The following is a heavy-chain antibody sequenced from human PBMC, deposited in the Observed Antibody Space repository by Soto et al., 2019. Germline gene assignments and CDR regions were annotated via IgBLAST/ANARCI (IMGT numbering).Heavy chain of an antibody. V-gene: IGHV3-9*01. CDR3: AKDKTYDFWSGARGAFDI. CDR2: ISWNSGSI. D-gene: IGHD3-3*01. Sequence: GGSLRLSCAASGFTFDDYAMHWVRQAPGKGLEWVSGISWNSGSIGYADSVKGRFTISRDNAKNSLYLQMNSLRAEDTALYYCAKDKTYDFWSGARGAFDIWGQGTMVTVSS. J-gene: IGHJ3*02. CDR1: GFTFDDYA.